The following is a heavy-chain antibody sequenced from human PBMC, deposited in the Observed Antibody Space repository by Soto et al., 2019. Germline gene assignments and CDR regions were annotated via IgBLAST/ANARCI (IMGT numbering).Heavy chain of an antibody. V-gene: IGHV4-59*01. D-gene: IGHD6-13*01. Sequence: PSETLSLTCTVSGGSISSYYWSWIRQPPGKGLEWIGYIYYSGSTNYNPSLKSRVTISVDTSKNQFSLKLSSVTAADTAVYYCARGRVVQRFSIAAAVFWFDPWGQGTLVTVSS. J-gene: IGHJ5*02. CDR1: GGSISSYY. CDR3: ARGRVVQRFSIAAAVFWFDP. CDR2: IYYSGST.